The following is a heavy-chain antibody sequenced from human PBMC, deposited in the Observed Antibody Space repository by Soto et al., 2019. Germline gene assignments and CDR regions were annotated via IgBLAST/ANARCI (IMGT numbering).Heavy chain of an antibody. CDR2: IYYSEST. CDR3: ARLLWFGNAFDI. CDR1: GGSISSYY. D-gene: IGHD3-10*01. Sequence: SETLSLTCTVSGGSISSYYWSWIRQPPGKGLEWIGYIYYSESTNYNPSLKSRVTISVDTSKNQFSLKLSFVTAADTAVYYCARLLWFGNAFDIWGQGTMVT. V-gene: IGHV4-59*08. J-gene: IGHJ3*02.